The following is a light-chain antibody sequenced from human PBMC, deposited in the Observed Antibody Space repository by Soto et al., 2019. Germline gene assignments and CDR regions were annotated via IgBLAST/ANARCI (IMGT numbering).Light chain of an antibody. Sequence: AIQMTQSPSSLSASVGDRVTITCRASQGIRNDLGWYQQKPGKAPKLLIYAASTLQSGVPSRFSGSGSGTDFTLTISCLQSEDFATYYCHQSYNTLWTFGQGTKADI. J-gene: IGKJ1*01. CDR2: AAS. V-gene: IGKV1-6*01. CDR1: QGIRND. CDR3: HQSYNTLWT.